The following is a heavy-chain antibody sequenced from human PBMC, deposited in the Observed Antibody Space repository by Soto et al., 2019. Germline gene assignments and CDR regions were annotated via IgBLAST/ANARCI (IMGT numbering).Heavy chain of an antibody. CDR3: ARQSSDAEGFDY. J-gene: IGHJ4*02. D-gene: IGHD2-15*01. CDR2: IYPSDSDT. CDR1: GYSFASHW. V-gene: IGHV5-51*01. Sequence: GESLKISCQGSGYSFASHWIGWVRQMPGKGLEWMGLIYPSDSDTRDGPSFQGQVSISADKSISTAYLQWSSLKASDTAMYYCARQSSDAEGFDYWGQGTLVTVSS.